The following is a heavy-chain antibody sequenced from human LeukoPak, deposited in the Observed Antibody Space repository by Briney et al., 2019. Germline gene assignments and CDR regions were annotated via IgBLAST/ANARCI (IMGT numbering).Heavy chain of an antibody. J-gene: IGHJ4*02. Sequence: GGSLRLPCAASGFTFSSYSMNWVRQAPGKGLEWVSSISSSSSYIYYADSVKGRFTISRDNAKNSLYPQMNSLRAEDTAVYYCARDPDYYDSSGYYWAGGVDYWGQGTLVTVSS. D-gene: IGHD3-22*01. CDR2: ISSSSSYI. CDR1: GFTFSSYS. V-gene: IGHV3-21*01. CDR3: ARDPDYYDSSGYYWAGGVDY.